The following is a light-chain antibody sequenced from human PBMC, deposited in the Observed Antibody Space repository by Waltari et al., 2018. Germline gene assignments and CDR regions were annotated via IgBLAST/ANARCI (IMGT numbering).Light chain of an antibody. CDR1: QSISNW. V-gene: IGKV1-12*01. Sequence: DIQMTQSPSSVSAFVGDRVTITCRASQSISNWLAWYQQKPVKAPKLLIYGASDLHSGVPSRFSGSGAGTDFTLTISSLQAEDFATYYCQQVNSFPATFGGGTTVEIK. CDR2: GAS. J-gene: IGKJ4*01. CDR3: QQVNSFPAT.